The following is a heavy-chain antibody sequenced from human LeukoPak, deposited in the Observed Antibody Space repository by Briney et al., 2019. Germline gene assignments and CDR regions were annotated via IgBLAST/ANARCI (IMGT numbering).Heavy chain of an antibody. CDR3: ARERLWFGELGAFDI. CDR2: IYYSGST. J-gene: IGHJ3*02. D-gene: IGHD3-10*01. V-gene: IGHV4-59*01. CDR1: GGSISSYY. Sequence: SETLSLTCTVSGGSISSYYWSWIRQPPGKGLEWIGYIYYSGSTNYNPSLKSRVTISVDTSKKQFSLKLSSVTAADTAVYYCARERLWFGELGAFDIWGQGTMVTVSS.